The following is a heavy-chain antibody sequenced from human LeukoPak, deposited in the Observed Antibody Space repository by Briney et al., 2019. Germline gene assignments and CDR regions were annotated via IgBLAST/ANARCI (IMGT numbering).Heavy chain of an antibody. CDR3: ASSEGDFWSVGYFDY. CDR2: ISAYNGNT. D-gene: IGHD3-3*01. J-gene: IGHJ4*02. CDR1: GYTFTSYG. V-gene: IGHV1-18*01. Sequence: ASVKVSCKASGYTFTSYGISWVRQALGQGLEWMGWISAYNGNTNYAQKLQGRVTMTTDTSTSTAYMELSSLRSEDTAVYYCASSEGDFWSVGYFDYWGQGTLVTVSS.